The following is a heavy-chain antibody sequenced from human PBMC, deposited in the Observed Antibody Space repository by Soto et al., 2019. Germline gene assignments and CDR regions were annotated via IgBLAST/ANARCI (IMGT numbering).Heavy chain of an antibody. V-gene: IGHV4-34*01. J-gene: IGHJ4*02. CDR2: INHSGST. Sequence: QVQLQQWGAGLLKPSETLSLTCAVYGGSFSGYYWSWIRQPPGKGLEWIGEINHSGSTNYNPSLKGRVTISVDTSKNQFSRKPSSVTAADTAVYYCARGRRGELNYWGQGTLVTVSS. CDR3: ARGRRGELNY. CDR1: GGSFSGYY. D-gene: IGHD1-26*01.